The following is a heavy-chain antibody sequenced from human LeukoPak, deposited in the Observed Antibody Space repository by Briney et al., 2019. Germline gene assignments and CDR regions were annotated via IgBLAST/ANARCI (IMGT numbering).Heavy chain of an antibody. V-gene: IGHV1-2*02. D-gene: IGHD2/OR15-2a*01. CDR2: INPNSGGT. CDR3: ARDPTPNRWRYYFDY. Sequence: ASVKVSCKASGYTFTGYYMHWVRQAPGQGLEWMGWINPNSGGTNYAQKFQGRVTTTRDTSISTAYMELSRLRSDDTAVYHCARDPTPNRWRYYFDYWGQGTLVTVSS. J-gene: IGHJ4*02. CDR1: GYTFTGYY.